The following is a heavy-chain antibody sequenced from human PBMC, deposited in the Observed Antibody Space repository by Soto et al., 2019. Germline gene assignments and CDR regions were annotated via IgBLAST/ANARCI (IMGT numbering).Heavy chain of an antibody. V-gene: IGHV3-33*08. J-gene: IGHJ6*02. CDR3: ARSIAAAGSFGPYYYYGMDV. D-gene: IGHD6-13*01. Sequence: GGSLRLSCAASGFTFSSYSMNWVRQAPGKGLEWVAVIWYDGSNKYYADSVKGRFTISRDNSKNTLYLQMNSLRAEDTAVYYCARSIAAAGSFGPYYYYGMDVWGQGTTVTVSS. CDR2: IWYDGSNK. CDR1: GFTFSSYS.